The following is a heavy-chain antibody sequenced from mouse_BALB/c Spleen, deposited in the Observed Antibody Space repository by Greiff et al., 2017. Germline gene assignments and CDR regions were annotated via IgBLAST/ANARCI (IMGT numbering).Heavy chain of an antibody. CDR3: TRWVDYYAMDY. D-gene: IGHD1-1*02. J-gene: IGHJ4*01. V-gene: IGHV1S81*02. CDR1: GYTFTSYY. CDR2: INPSNGGT. Sequence: QVQLQQPGAELVKPGASVKLSCKASGYTFTSYYMYWVKQRPGQGLEWIGGINPSNGGTNFNEKFKSKATLPVDKSSSTAYMQLSSLTSEDSAVYYCTRWVDYYAMDYWGQGTSVTVSS.